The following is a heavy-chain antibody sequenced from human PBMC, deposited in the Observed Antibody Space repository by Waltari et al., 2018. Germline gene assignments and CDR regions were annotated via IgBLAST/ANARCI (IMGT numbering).Heavy chain of an antibody. V-gene: IGHV4-39*07. D-gene: IGHD3-16*01. J-gene: IGHJ5*02. Sequence: QVQLQESGPGLVKPTETLSLTCTVSGGSISSNPYCWDWIRQPPGKGLEWIATICSNGDTFYSASLRSRLTISRDTSKNHFFLNLSAVTAADTATYYCARKVRGYDHLDPWGQGTLVRVSS. CDR1: GGSISSNPYC. CDR3: ARKVRGYDHLDP. CDR2: ICSNGDT.